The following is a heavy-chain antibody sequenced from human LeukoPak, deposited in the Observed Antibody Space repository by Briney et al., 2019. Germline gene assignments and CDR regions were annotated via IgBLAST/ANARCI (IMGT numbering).Heavy chain of an antibody. J-gene: IGHJ5*02. CDR3: ARDLGQYYDTSDNWFDP. D-gene: IGHD3-22*01. CDR2: INSDGINT. Sequence: GGSLRLSCEASGFTFSSYAINWVRQAPGKGLVWVSRINSDGINTSYADSVKGRFTISRDNAKNTLNLQMNSLRAEDTAVYYCARDLGQYYDTSDNWFDPWGQGTLVTVSS. V-gene: IGHV3-74*01. CDR1: GFTFSSYA.